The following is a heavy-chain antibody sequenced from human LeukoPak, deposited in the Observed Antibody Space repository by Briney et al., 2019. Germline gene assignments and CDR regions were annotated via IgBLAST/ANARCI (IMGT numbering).Heavy chain of an antibody. D-gene: IGHD6-19*01. V-gene: IGHV3-30*04. CDR3: ARASDQDSGWYHYYFDY. CDR2: ISYDGSNK. J-gene: IGHJ4*02. CDR1: GFTFSSYA. Sequence: PWGSLRLSSAASGFTFSSYAMHWVRQAPGKGLEWVAVISYDGSNKYYADSVKGRFTISRDNSKNTLYLQMNSLRAEDTAVYYCARASDQDSGWYHYYFDYWGQGTLVTVSS.